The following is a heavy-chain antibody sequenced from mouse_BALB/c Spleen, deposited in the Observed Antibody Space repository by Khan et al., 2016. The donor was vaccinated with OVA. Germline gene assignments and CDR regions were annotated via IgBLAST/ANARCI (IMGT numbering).Heavy chain of an antibody. CDR2: INPRTGYT. Sequence: LEESGAELARPGASVTMSCKTSGYTFTSNTMHWVKQRPGQGLEWIGYINPRTGYTNYIQHFKDKATLTADKSSNKAYMQLSSLTTEDSALYYCGRRGTGYAMDYWGQGTSVTVSS. V-gene: IGHV1-4*01. D-gene: IGHD4-1*01. CDR3: GRRGTGYAMDY. J-gene: IGHJ4*01. CDR1: GYTFTSNT.